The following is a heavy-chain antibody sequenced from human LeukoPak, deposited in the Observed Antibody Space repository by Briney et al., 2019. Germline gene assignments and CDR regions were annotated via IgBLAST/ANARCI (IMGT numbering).Heavy chain of an antibody. CDR2: IIPIFGTA. D-gene: IGHD6-13*01. CDR1: GGTFSSYA. CDR3: AGRFGSSLSWFDP. J-gene: IGHJ5*02. Sequence: SVKVSCKASGGTFSSYAISWVRQAPGHGLEWMGGIIPIFGTANYAQKFQGRVTITADESTSTAYMELCSLRSEDTAVYYCAGRFGSSLSWFDPWGQGTLVTVSS. V-gene: IGHV1-69*01.